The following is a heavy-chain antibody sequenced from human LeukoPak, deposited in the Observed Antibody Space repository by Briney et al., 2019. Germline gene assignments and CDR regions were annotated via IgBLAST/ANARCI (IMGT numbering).Heavy chain of an antibody. J-gene: IGHJ5*02. CDR3: ARDWFGGSGSPS. D-gene: IGHD3-10*01. CDR1: GYTFTSYY. CDR2: INPSGGST. Sequence: APVKVSCKASGYTFTSYYMHWVRQAPGQGLEWMGIINPSGGSTNYAQKFQGRVTITADESTSTAYMELSSLRSEDTAVYYCARDWFGGSGSPSWGQGTLVTVSS. V-gene: IGHV1-46*01.